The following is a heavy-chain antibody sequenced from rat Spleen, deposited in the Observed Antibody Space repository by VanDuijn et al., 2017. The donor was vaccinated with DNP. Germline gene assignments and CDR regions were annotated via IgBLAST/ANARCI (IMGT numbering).Heavy chain of an antibody. V-gene: IGHV5-29*01. CDR3: TTPLVKWWSYYVMDA. CDR2: IRYDGSST. D-gene: IGHD1-1*01. Sequence: EVQLVESDGGLVQPGRSLKLSCAASGFTFSDYYMAWVRQAPTKGLEWVATIRYDGSSTYYRDSVKGRFTISRDNAKSTLYLQMDSLRSEDTATYCCTTPLVKWWSYYVMDAWGQGASVTVSS. CDR1: GFTFSDYY. J-gene: IGHJ4*01.